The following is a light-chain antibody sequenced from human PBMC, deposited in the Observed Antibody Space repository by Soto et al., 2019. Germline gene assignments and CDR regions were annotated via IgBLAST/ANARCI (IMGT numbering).Light chain of an antibody. Sequence: DIQVTQSPSSLSASVGDRVTITCRASQSISNYLNWFQQKPGKAPKLLISFASSLQSGVPSRFSGSGSGTDFTLSITSLQPEDFATYYCQQSYDAPITFGQGTRRENK. J-gene: IGKJ5*01. CDR3: QQSYDAPIT. V-gene: IGKV1-39*01. CDR1: QSISNY. CDR2: FAS.